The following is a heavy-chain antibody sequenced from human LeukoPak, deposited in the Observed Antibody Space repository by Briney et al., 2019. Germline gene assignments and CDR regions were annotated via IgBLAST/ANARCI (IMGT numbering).Heavy chain of an antibody. CDR1: GGSISSYY. Sequence: SETLSLTCTVSGGSISSYYWSWIRQPPGKGVEGIGYIYYSGSTNYNPSLKSRVTISVDTSKNQFSLKLSSVTAADTAVYYCARAWFGPEGGAYYFDYWGQGTLVTVSS. CDR2: IYYSGST. V-gene: IGHV4-59*01. D-gene: IGHD3-16*01. CDR3: ARAWFGPEGGAYYFDY. J-gene: IGHJ4*02.